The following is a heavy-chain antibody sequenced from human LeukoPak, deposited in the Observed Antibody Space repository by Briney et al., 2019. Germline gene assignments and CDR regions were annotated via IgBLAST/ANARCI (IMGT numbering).Heavy chain of an antibody. V-gene: IGHV1-69*13. CDR1: GGTFSSYA. D-gene: IGHD5-18*01. CDR3: ARCGRDTAMAPDY. J-gene: IGHJ4*02. CDR2: IIPIFGTA. Sequence: ASVKVSCKASGGTFSSYAISWVRQAPGQGLEWMGGIIPIFGTANYAQKFQGRVTITADESTSTAYMELSSLRSEDTAVYYCARCGRDTAMAPDYWGQRTLVTVSS.